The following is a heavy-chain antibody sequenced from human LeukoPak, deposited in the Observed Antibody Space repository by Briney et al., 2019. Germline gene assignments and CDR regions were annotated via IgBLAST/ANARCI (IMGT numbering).Heavy chain of an antibody. V-gene: IGHV3-53*01. CDR3: ASRIATAGSVDY. CDR1: GFTVSSNY. J-gene: IGHJ4*02. D-gene: IGHD6-13*01. CDR2: IYSSGST. Sequence: GGSLRLSCAASGFTVSSNYMSWVRQAPGKGLEWVSVIYSSGSTYYADSVKGRITISRDNSKNTLHLQMNTLRAEDTAVYYCASRIATAGSVDYWGQGTLVTVSS.